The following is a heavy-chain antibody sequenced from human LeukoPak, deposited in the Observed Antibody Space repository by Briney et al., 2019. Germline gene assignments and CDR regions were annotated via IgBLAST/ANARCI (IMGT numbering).Heavy chain of an antibody. CDR1: GGSISSYY. CDR2: IYYSGST. CDR3: ARSYGGDDWYFDL. Sequence: SETLSLTCTVSGGSISSYYWSWIRQPPGKGLEWIGYIYYSGSTNYNPSPTSRVTISVDTSKNQFSLKLSSVTAADTAVYYCARSYGGDDWYFDLWGRGTLVTVSS. J-gene: IGHJ2*01. V-gene: IGHV4-59*08. D-gene: IGHD4-23*01.